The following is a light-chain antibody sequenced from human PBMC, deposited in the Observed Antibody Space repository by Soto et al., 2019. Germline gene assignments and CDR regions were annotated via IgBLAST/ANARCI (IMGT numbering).Light chain of an antibody. J-gene: IGLJ1*01. V-gene: IGLV1-47*01. CDR2: GNH. Sequence: CAGSSSNIGSNYVHWYQQLPGTAPKLLIYGNHQRPSGVPDRFSGSKSGTSASLAISGLRSGDEADYYCAAWDDGLSAYVFGTGTKLTVL. CDR1: SSNIGSNY. CDR3: AAWDDGLSAYV.